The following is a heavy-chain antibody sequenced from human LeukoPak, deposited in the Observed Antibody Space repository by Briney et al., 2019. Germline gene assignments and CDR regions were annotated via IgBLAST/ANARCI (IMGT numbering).Heavy chain of an antibody. CDR3: VKGPRPDITVAHTVEN. CDR1: GFTFNNYA. V-gene: IGHV3-23*01. D-gene: IGHD6-19*01. Sequence: WGSLRLSCAASGFTFNNYAMNWVRQAPGRGLEWVSTISSRGDSTYVADSVKGRFTISRDNSKNSLYLQMNTVRAEDTAVYYCVKGPRPDITVAHTVENWGQGTLVTVSS. CDR2: ISSRGDST. J-gene: IGHJ4*02.